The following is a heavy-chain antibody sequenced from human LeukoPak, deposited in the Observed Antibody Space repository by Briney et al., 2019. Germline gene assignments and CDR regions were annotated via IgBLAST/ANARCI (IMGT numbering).Heavy chain of an antibody. Sequence: VASVKVSCKASGYTFTGYYMHWVRQAPGQGLEWMGWINPNSGGTNYAQKFQGGVTMTRDTSISTAYMELSRLRSDDTAVYYCARGVTGIYYYYYMDVWGKGTTVTVSS. V-gene: IGHV1-2*02. CDR2: INPNSGGT. CDR3: ARGVTGIYYYYYMDV. J-gene: IGHJ6*03. CDR1: GYTFTGYY. D-gene: IGHD3-10*01.